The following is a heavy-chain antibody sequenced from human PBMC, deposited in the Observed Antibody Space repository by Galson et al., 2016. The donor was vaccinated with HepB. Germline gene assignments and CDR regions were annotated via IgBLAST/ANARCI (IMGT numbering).Heavy chain of an antibody. CDR2: ISNDGSNK. V-gene: IGHV3-30*18. CDR1: GFIFSSYG. Sequence: SLRLSCAASGFIFSSYGMHWVRQAPGKGLEWVAVISNDGSNKYYADSVEGRFTISRDNSKNTLYLQMNSLRVEDTAVYYCAKETLEWLQYYFAYWGQGSLVTVSS. CDR3: AKETLEWLQYYFAY. D-gene: IGHD3-3*01. J-gene: IGHJ4*02.